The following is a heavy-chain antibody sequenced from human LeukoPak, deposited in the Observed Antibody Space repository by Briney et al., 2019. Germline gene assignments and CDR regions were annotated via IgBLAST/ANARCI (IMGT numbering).Heavy chain of an antibody. CDR1: GFTVSGNY. CDR3: ATGRLRGPLDY. CDR2: ISGGGDT. D-gene: IGHD4-17*01. Sequence: TGGSLRLSCAASGFTVSGNYMTWVRQAPGKGLEWVSIISGGGDTYYADSVKGRFTISRDIFKNTLYLQMNSLRADDTAVYYCATGRLRGPLDYWGQGTLVTVSS. J-gene: IGHJ4*02. V-gene: IGHV3-53*01.